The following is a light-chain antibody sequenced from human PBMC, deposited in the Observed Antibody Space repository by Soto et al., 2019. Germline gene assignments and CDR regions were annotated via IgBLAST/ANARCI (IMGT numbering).Light chain of an antibody. Sequence: QSVLTQPPSASGTPGQRVTISCSGSSSNIGKNTVNWYQQLPGTAPKLLIHSDTQRPSGVPDRSSGSKSGTSASLAISGLQSEDEADYYCAAWDDSLNGWVFGGGTKLTVL. V-gene: IGLV1-44*01. J-gene: IGLJ3*02. CDR1: SSNIGKNT. CDR2: SDT. CDR3: AAWDDSLNGWV.